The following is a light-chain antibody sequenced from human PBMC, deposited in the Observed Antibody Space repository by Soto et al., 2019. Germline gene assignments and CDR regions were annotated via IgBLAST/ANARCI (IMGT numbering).Light chain of an antibody. CDR2: EAS. CDR3: QQYYSHPVT. J-gene: IGKJ4*01. CDR1: RGIGNY. V-gene: IGKV1-16*02. Sequence: DIQMTQSPSSLSASVGDRVTITCRASRGIGNYLAWFQQKPGKAPKSLIYEASSLQSGVPSKFSGRGSGTDFTLTISSLQPEDFASYYCQQYYSHPVTFGGGTRVEIK.